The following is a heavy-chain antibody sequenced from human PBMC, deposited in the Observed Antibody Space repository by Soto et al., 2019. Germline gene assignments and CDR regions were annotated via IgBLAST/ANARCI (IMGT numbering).Heavy chain of an antibody. CDR3: ARLLAAADPYYYYMDV. CDR1: GYSFTSYW. D-gene: IGHD6-13*01. V-gene: IGHV5-51*01. Sequence: GESLKISCKGSGYSFTSYWIGWVRQMPGKGLEWMGIIYPGYSDTRYSPSFQGQVTISADKSISTAYLQWSSLKASDTAMYYCARLLAAADPYYYYMDVWGKGTTVTVSS. CDR2: IYPGYSDT. J-gene: IGHJ6*03.